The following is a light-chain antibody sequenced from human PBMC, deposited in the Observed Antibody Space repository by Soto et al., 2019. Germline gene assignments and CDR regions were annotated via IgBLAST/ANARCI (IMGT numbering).Light chain of an antibody. Sequence: QSALTQPASVSGSPGPSITISCTGTSSDVGGYNYVSWYQQHPGKAPKLMIYDVSNRPSGVSNRFSGSKSGNTASLTISGLQAEDEADYYCSSYTISSTLVVFGGGTKLPVL. CDR1: SSDVGGYNY. J-gene: IGLJ2*01. CDR2: DVS. V-gene: IGLV2-14*01. CDR3: SSYTISSTLVV.